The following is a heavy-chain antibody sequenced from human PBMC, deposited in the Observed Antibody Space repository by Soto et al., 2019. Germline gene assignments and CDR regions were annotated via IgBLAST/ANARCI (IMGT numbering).Heavy chain of an antibody. CDR2: STNSGRT. CDR3: VDRDPWEYDH. V-gene: IGHV4-30-4*01. J-gene: IGHJ5*02. CDR1: GGSIASADTL. D-gene: IGHD1-26*01. Sequence: QVRLQQSGPGLVKPSHALTITCSVSGGSIASADTLWGWVRRPRGRGLEWIGYSTNSGRTYYHQSFASRLMIEKATSKIQFSLRLRSVTAADTAVYYCVDRDPWEYDHWGQGTRVTVSS.